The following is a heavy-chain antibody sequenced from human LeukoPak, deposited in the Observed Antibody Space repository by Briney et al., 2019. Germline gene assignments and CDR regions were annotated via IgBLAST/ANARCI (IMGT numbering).Heavy chain of an antibody. D-gene: IGHD4-17*01. CDR2: IKRDGSER. V-gene: IGHV3-7*01. CDR3: ARDGKTVTPRYYYFYMDV. Sequence: GGSLRLSCAASGFTFSTYWMSWVGQAPGKGLEWVANIKRDGSERYYVDSVKGRFIISRDNAKNSVYLHMNSLIAEDTAVYYCARDGKTVTPRYYYFYMDVWGQGTTVTVSS. CDR1: GFTFSTYW. J-gene: IGHJ6*03.